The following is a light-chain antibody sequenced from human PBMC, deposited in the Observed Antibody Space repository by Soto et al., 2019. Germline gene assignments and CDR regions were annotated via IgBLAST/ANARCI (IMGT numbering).Light chain of an antibody. CDR3: QQYYGTPIT. J-gene: IGKJ5*01. CDR2: WAS. V-gene: IGKV4-1*01. Sequence: DIVMTQSPDSLAVSLGERATMNCKCSRSVLYKSNNKNHLAWYQQKPGQPPQLIIYWASTRESGVPDRFSGSGSGTDFTLTISSLQAEDVAVYYCQQYYGTPITFGQGTRLGI. CDR1: RSVLYKSNNKNH.